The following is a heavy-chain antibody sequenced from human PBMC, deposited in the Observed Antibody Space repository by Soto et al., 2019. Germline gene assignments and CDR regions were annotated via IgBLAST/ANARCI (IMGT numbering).Heavy chain of an antibody. V-gene: IGHV6-1*01. J-gene: IGHJ5*02. D-gene: IGHD3-10*01. CDR1: GDSVSSNSAA. CDR3: ARGITMVRGVIITHNWFDP. Sequence: SQTLSLTCVISGDSVSSNSAAWNWIRQSPSRGLEWLGRTYYRSKWYNDYAVSVKSRITINPDTSKDQFSLQLNSVTPEDTAVYYCARGITMVRGVIITHNWFDPWGQGTLVTV. CDR2: TYYRSKWYN.